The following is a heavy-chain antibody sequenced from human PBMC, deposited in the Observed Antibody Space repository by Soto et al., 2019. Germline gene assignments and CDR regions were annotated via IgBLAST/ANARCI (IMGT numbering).Heavy chain of an antibody. CDR2: IIPILGIA. CDR3: ARDGGGGAAADDAFDI. CDR1: GGTFSSYA. D-gene: IGHD6-13*01. Sequence: ASVKVSCKASGGTFSSYAISWVRQAPGQGLEWMGRIIPILGIANYAQKFQGRVTITADKSTSTAYMELSSLRSEDTAVYCCARDGGGGAAADDAFDIWGQGTMVTVSS. V-gene: IGHV1-69*04. J-gene: IGHJ3*02.